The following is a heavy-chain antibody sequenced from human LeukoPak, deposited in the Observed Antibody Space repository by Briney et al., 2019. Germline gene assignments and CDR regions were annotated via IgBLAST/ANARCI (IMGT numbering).Heavy chain of an antibody. CDR1: GGSISSYY. Sequence: PSETLSLTCAVSGGSISSYYWSWIRQPPGRGLEWIGSIHYSGSTNYNPSLKSRVTISVDTSKNQFSLKLSSVTAADTAVYYCARRRNYLSHFDYWGQGTLVTVSS. J-gene: IGHJ4*02. D-gene: IGHD1-7*01. V-gene: IGHV4-59*01. CDR3: ARRRNYLSHFDY. CDR2: IHYSGST.